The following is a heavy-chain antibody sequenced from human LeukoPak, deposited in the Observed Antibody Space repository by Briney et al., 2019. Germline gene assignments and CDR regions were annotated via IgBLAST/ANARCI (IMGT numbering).Heavy chain of an antibody. CDR2: IIPIFGTA. CDR1: GGTFSCYA. Sequence: SVKVSCKASGGTFSCYAISWVRQAPGQGLEWMGGIIPIFGTANYAQKFQGRVTITADESTSTAYMELSSLRSEDTAVYYCARGSYVEYGLYYYYYMDVWGKGTTVTVSS. CDR3: ARGSYVEYGLYYYYYMDV. J-gene: IGHJ6*03. D-gene: IGHD2-2*01. V-gene: IGHV1-69*01.